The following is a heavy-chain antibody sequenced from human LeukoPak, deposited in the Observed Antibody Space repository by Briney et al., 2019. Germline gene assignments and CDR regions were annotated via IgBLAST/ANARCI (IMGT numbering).Heavy chain of an antibody. Sequence: PGVSLRLSCAASGFDISKYDLLWVRQTTQRRLEWVSAIGICGDTYYADAVKGRLTISRENAKNSVYLKMSSLRDGDTAVYFCAKAFDYNGLRGEGGSFDYWGQGALVTVSS. CDR2: IGICGDT. CDR1: GFDISKYD. CDR3: AKAFDYNGLRGEGGSFDY. J-gene: IGHJ4*02. V-gene: IGHV3-13*01. D-gene: IGHD4-11*01.